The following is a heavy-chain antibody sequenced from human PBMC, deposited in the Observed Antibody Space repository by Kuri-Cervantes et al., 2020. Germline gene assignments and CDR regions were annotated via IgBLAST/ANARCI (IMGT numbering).Heavy chain of an antibody. CDR3: ARGDSGDWRFDP. V-gene: IGHV3-9*01. Sequence: LSLTCAASGFTFDDYAMHWVRQAPGKGLEWVSGISWNSGSIGYADSVKGRFTISRDNAKNSLYLQMSALRAEDTAVYYCARGDSGDWRFDPWGQGTLVTVSS. J-gene: IGHJ5*02. CDR1: GFTFDDYA. D-gene: IGHD6-19*01. CDR2: ISWNSGSI.